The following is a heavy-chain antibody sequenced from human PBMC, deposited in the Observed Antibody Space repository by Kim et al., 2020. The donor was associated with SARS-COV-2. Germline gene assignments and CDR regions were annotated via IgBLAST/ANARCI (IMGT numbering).Heavy chain of an antibody. CDR3: ARSGWYFDY. V-gene: IGHV4-34*01. D-gene: IGHD6-19*01. Sequence: GSTNYNPSLKSRVTISVDTSKNQFSLKLSSVTAADTAVYYCARSGWYFDYWGQGTLVTVSS. CDR2: GST. J-gene: IGHJ4*02.